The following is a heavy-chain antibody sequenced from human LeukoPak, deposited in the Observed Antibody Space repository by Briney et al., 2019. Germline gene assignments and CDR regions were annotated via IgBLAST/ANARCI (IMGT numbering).Heavy chain of an antibody. CDR3: AGLGVAAAGVYYMDV. Sequence: GESLKFSFKGSGYSFTSYWIGGVRQMPGKGLEWMGIIYPGDSDTTYRPSFQGQVPISADKSISTAYLQWSSLKASDTSMYYCAGLGVAAAGVYYMDVWGKGTTVTVSS. J-gene: IGHJ6*03. V-gene: IGHV5-51*01. CDR2: IYPGDSDT. D-gene: IGHD6-13*01. CDR1: GYSFTSYW.